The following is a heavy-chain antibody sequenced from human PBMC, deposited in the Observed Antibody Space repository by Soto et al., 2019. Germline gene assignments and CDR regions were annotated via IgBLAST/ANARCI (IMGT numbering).Heavy chain of an antibody. Sequence: GASVKVSGKTSGGTFSNYIINGVRQAPGHGLELIGGAVPILGTASYAQMFQGRVTITADESTSTAYMELSSLRSDDTAVYYCARVPVSPPPKSYSGYDLSFYYGLDVWGQGTTVTVSS. D-gene: IGHD5-12*01. CDR1: GGTFSNYI. CDR3: ARVPVSPPPKSYSGYDLSFYYGLDV. J-gene: IGHJ6*02. V-gene: IGHV1-69*13. CDR2: AVPILGTA.